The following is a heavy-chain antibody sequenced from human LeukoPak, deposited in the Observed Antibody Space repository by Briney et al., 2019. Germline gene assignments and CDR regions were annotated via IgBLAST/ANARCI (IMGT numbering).Heavy chain of an antibody. CDR3: ARGYDRGGTHDTYLNFDC. Sequence: GGSLRLTCEASELIFSNYGMNWVRQAPAKGLEWVAYIRHDDSNRYYADSVKGRFTISRDNSKNTLSLQMNSLKTEDTAVYYCARGYDRGGTHDTYLNFDCWGQGTLVTVSS. V-gene: IGHV3-30*02. J-gene: IGHJ4*02. D-gene: IGHD3-22*01. CDR1: ELIFSNYG. CDR2: IRHDDSNR.